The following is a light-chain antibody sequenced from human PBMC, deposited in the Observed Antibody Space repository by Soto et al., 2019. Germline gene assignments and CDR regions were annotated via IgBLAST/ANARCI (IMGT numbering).Light chain of an antibody. CDR3: QQHNNWPPSIT. J-gene: IGKJ5*01. Sequence: EIVLTQSPATLSLSPGERATFSCRASQSVSSYLAWYQQKPGQAPRLLIYDASTRATGIAARLSGSGSRTDFTLTISSLQPEDFAVYYCQQHNNWPPSITFGKGTRLEIK. CDR1: QSVSSY. V-gene: IGKV3-11*01. CDR2: DAS.